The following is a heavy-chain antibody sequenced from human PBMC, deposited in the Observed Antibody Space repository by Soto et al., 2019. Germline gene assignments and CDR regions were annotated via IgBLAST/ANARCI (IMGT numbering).Heavy chain of an antibody. D-gene: IGHD6-19*01. J-gene: IGHJ4*02. CDR3: AAGSGWYGPLGY. CDR2: IYYSGDT. V-gene: IGHV4-39*01. Sequence: SETLSLTCTVSDDSVSRSRYYWGWIRQSTGKGLEWIGSIYYSGDTYYNPSLKSRVTMSIDKSKNEFSLMLNSVTAADTAVYYCAAGSGWYGPLGYWGQGTLVTVSS. CDR1: DDSVSRSRYY.